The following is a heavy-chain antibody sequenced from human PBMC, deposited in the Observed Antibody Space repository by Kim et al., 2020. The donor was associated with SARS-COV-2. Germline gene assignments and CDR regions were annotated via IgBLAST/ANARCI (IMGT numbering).Heavy chain of an antibody. D-gene: IGHD2-2*01. Sequence: ASVKVSCKASGYTFTSYGISWVRQAPGQGLVWMGWISAFNGNTNYAQKLQGRVTMTTDTTTSTAYLELSSLRSDDTAVYYCARDSTDFDYWGHGTLVTVSS. CDR2: ISAFNGNT. V-gene: IGHV1-18*01. J-gene: IGHJ4*01. CDR3: ARDSTDFDY. CDR1: GYTFTSYG.